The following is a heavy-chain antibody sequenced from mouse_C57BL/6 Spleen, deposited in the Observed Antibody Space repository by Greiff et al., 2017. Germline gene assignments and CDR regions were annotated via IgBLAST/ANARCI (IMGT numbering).Heavy chain of an antibody. V-gene: IGHV3-6*01. Sequence: EVKLMESGPGLVKPSQSLSLTCSVTGYSITSGYYWNWIRQFPGNKLEWMGYISYDGSNNYNPSLKNRISITRDTSKNQFFLKLNSVTTEDTATYYCARGDYYGSSYRGFDYWGQGTTLTVSS. CDR3: ARGDYYGSSYRGFDY. CDR1: GYSITSGYY. CDR2: ISYDGSN. J-gene: IGHJ2*01. D-gene: IGHD1-1*01.